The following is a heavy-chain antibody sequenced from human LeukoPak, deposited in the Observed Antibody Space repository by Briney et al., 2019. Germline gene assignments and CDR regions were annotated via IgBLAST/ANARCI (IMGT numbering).Heavy chain of an antibody. CDR1: GFTFRDYY. CDR3: ARVVAARERWFDP. J-gene: IGHJ5*02. CDR2: ISSSGSTI. V-gene: IGHV3-11*01. Sequence: GGSLRLSCAASGFTFRDYYMSWIRQAPGKGLEWVSYISSSGSTIYYADSVKGRFTISRDNAKNSLYLQMNSLRAEDTAVYYCARVVAARERWFDPWGQGTLVTVSS. D-gene: IGHD6-13*01.